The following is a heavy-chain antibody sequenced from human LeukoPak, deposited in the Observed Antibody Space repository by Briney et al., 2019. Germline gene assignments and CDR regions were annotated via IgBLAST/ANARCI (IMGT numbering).Heavy chain of an antibody. D-gene: IGHD3-10*01. CDR3: TRVYGSGSYYSHC. CDR2: IYSGGSA. Sequence: PGGSLRLSCAASGFTVSNSLMSWVRQAPGKGLEWVSVIYSGGSAYYADSVKGRFTISRDNSKNTLYLQMNSLRAEDTAVYYCTRVYGSGSYYSHCWGQGTLVTVSS. J-gene: IGHJ4*02. CDR1: GFTVSNSL. V-gene: IGHV3-53*01.